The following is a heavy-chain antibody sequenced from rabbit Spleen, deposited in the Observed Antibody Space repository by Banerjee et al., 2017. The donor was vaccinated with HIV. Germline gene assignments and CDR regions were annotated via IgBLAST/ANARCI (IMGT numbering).Heavy chain of an antibody. Sequence: QEQLVESGGGLVRPEGSLKLSCTASRFPFSDKAVMCWVRQAPGKGLEWIGYIDPIFGITYFANWAKGRFTISKTSSTTVTLQMTSLTAADTATYFCAREKSGNHGHDLWGQGTLVTVS. CDR3: AREKSGNHGHDL. CDR2: IDPIFGIT. V-gene: IGHV1S45*01. D-gene: IGHD3-1*01. CDR1: RFPFSDKAV. J-gene: IGHJ3*01.